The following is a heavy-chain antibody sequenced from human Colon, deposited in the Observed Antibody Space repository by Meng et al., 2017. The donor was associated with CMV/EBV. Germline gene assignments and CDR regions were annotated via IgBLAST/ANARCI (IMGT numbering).Heavy chain of an antibody. J-gene: IGHJ4*02. CDR2: ISGYNANT. D-gene: IGHD1-26*01. CDR3: ARDRTYSGTYSRGDY. V-gene: IGHV1-18*01. Sequence: ASVKVSCKASGYTFTSYGISWVRQAPGQGLEGLGWISGYNANTDYAQSVQGRVTMTTDTPTNTVYMELRSLRSDDTAIYYCARDRTYSGTYSRGDYWGQGTLVTVSS. CDR1: GYTFTSYG.